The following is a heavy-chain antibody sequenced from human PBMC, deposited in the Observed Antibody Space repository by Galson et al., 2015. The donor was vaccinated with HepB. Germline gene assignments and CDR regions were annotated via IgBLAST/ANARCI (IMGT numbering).Heavy chain of an antibody. Sequence: SLRLSCAASGFIFRSYAIHWVRQTPGKGLEWVALISYDGSDRYYVDSVKGRFTISRDNSKNTRYLQMNSLRPEDTAVYYCARREQWPAGRYGMDVWGQGTTVTASS. J-gene: IGHJ6*02. CDR2: ISYDGSDR. D-gene: IGHD6-19*01. CDR1: GFIFRSYA. CDR3: ARREQWPAGRYGMDV. V-gene: IGHV3-30*04.